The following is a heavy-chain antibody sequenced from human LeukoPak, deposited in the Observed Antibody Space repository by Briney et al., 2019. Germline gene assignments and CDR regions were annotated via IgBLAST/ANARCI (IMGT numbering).Heavy chain of an antibody. V-gene: IGHV1-46*01. Sequence: ASVKVSCKASGYTFTSYYMHWVRQAPGQGLEWMGIINPSGGSTSYAQEFQGGVTMTRDMSTSTVYMELSSLRSEDTAVYYCAREQYSSSWYVVGSTVTYFDYWGQGTLVTVSS. CDR1: GYTFTSYY. D-gene: IGHD6-13*01. CDR3: AREQYSSSWYVVGSTVTYFDY. J-gene: IGHJ4*02. CDR2: INPSGGST.